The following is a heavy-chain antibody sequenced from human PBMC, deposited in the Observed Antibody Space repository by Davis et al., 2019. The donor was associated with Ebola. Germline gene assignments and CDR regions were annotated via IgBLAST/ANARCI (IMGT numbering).Heavy chain of an antibody. V-gene: IGHV3-30*03. D-gene: IGHD1-26*01. CDR2: ISFDGNDH. CDR3: ARDGMSEGKFDY. CDR1: GFTFSSYG. Sequence: GESLKISCAASGFTFSSYGMHWVRQAPGQGLEWVAVISFDGNDHYYADSVKGRFTISRDNSKNTLYLQMSSLRREDAAVYYCARDGMSEGKFDYWGQGTLVTVSS. J-gene: IGHJ4*02.